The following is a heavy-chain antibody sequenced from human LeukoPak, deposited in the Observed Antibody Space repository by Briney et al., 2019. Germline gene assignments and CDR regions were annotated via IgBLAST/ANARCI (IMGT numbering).Heavy chain of an antibody. V-gene: IGHV3-48*01. Sequence: GSLILSCAASGFTFSSYSMSWVRQAPGKGLEWGSYISGSSSTIYYADSVKGRFTISRDNGKNTLYLQMNSLRAEDTAVYYCARGSTYYDSSGQVPFDYWGQGTLVTVSS. CDR1: GFTFSSYS. CDR3: ARGSTYYDSSGQVPFDY. D-gene: IGHD3-22*01. CDR2: ISGSSSTI. J-gene: IGHJ4*02.